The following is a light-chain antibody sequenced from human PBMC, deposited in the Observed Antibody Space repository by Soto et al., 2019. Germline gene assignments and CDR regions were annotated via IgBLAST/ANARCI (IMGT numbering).Light chain of an antibody. CDR2: GAS. V-gene: IGKV3-15*01. J-gene: IGKJ3*01. Sequence: EIVMTQSPATLSVSPGERATLSCRASQSVSSNLAWYQQKPGQAPGLLIYGASTRATGIPARFSGSGSGTEFTLTISSLQSEDFAVYYCQQYGVSPLTFGPGTRVD. CDR3: QQYGVSPLT. CDR1: QSVSSN.